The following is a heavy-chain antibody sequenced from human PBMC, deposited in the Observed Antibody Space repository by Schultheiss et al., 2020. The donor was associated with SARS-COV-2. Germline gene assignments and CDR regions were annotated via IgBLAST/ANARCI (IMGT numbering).Heavy chain of an antibody. D-gene: IGHD3-3*01. CDR1: GYTFTSYD. V-gene: IGHV1-8*01. CDR2: MNPNSGGT. Sequence: ASVKVSCKASGYTFTSYDINWVRQATGQGLEWMGWMNPNSGGTNYAQKFQERVTITRDMSTSTAYMELSSLRSEDTAVYHCAAESYYDFWSGYYGYWGQGTLVTVSS. CDR3: AAESYYDFWSGYYGY. J-gene: IGHJ4*02.